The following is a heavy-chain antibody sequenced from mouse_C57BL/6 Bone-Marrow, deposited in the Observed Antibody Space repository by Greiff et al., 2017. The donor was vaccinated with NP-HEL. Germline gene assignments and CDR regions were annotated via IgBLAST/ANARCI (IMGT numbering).Heavy chain of an antibody. CDR1: EYEFPSHD. Sequence: DVKLVESGGGLVQPGESLKLSCESNEYEFPSHDMSWVRQTPEKRLELVAAINSDGGSTYYPDTLESRFIISRDTTKKTLYLQMISLRSEDTALYYCARHGYGTTAIDGYFDVWGTGTTVTVSS. V-gene: IGHV5-2*01. D-gene: IGHD1-2*01. CDR3: ARHGYGTTAIDGYFDV. J-gene: IGHJ1*03. CDR2: INSDGGST.